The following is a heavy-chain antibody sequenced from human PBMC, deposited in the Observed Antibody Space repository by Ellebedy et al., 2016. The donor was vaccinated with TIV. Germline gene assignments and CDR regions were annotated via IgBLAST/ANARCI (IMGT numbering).Heavy chain of an antibody. D-gene: IGHD3-10*01. CDR2: IIPSGGST. Sequence: ASVKVSXXASGYTFTNYHMHWVRHPPGQGLEWMGIIIPSGGSTSYAQKFQGRVTMPRDTSTSTVYMELSSLRSEDTAVYYCARDPVRGDFDYWGQGTLVTVS. J-gene: IGHJ4*02. CDR3: ARDPVRGDFDY. V-gene: IGHV1-46*01. CDR1: GYTFTNYH.